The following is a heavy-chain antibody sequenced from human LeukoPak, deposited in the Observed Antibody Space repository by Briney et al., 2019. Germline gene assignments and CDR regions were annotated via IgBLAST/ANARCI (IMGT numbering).Heavy chain of an antibody. CDR2: INAGYSNT. CDR1: GYTFTNYA. D-gene: IGHD3-10*01. CDR3: ARDMGGSGSYRY. V-gene: IGHV1-3*01. J-gene: IGHJ4*02. Sequence: ASVKVSCKASGYTFTNYAIHWVRQAPGQRLEWMGWINAGYSNTKYSQKFQGRVTITMDTSASTAYMELSSLRSEDTAVYYCARDMGGSGSYRYWGQGTLITVSS.